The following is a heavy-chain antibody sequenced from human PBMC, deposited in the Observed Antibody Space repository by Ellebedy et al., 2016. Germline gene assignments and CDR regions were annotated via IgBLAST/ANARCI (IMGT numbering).Heavy chain of an antibody. CDR3: ATDEGGSYDS. D-gene: IGHD2-15*01. CDR2: ISRDGDIR. J-gene: IGHJ4*02. V-gene: IGHV3-74*01. Sequence: GGSLRLSCATSGFTFSYSWMHWVRQASGKGLEWVSRISRDGDIRGYADSVKGRFTVSRDNTMNTLYLQMNGLRADDTGVYYCATDEGGSYDSWGQGTRVTVSS. CDR1: GFTFSYSW.